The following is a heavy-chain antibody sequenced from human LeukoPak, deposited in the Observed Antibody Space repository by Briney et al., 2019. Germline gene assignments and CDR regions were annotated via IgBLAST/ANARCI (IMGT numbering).Heavy chain of an antibody. CDR1: GFTFSSYW. CDR3: AREGRGEYFDY. Sequence: EAQLVESGGGLVQPGGSLRLSCAASGFTFSSYWMNWVRQAPGKGLEWGANINQDGSEKYYVDSVKGRFTISRDNGKNSLYLQLNSLRAEDTAVYYCAREGRGEYFDYWGQGTLVTVSS. CDR2: INQDGSEK. V-gene: IGHV3-7*01. D-gene: IGHD3-10*01. J-gene: IGHJ4*02.